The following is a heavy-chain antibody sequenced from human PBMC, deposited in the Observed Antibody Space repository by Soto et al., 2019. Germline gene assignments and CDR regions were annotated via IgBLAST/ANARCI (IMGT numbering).Heavy chain of an antibody. Sequence: QVQLQESGPGLVKPSQTLSLTCTVSGGSISRGGYYWSWIRQHPGKGLEWIGYIYYSGSTYYNPSLKSRVTISVDTSKNQFSLKLSSVTAADTAVYYCARSRGFGEPRIDYWGQGTLVTVSS. V-gene: IGHV4-31*03. D-gene: IGHD3-10*01. CDR2: IYYSGST. J-gene: IGHJ4*02. CDR3: ARSRGFGEPRIDY. CDR1: GGSISRGGYY.